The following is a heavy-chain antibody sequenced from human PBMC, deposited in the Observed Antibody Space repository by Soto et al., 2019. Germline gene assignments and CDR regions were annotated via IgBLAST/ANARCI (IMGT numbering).Heavy chain of an antibody. J-gene: IGHJ4*02. D-gene: IGHD2-8*02. CDR3: ARDKITGLFDY. Sequence: SETLSLTCTVSGGSISSYYWSWIRQPPGKGLEWIGYIYYTGSINYNPSLKSRVTISIDMSKNQFSLKLTSVTAADTAVYYCARDKITGLFDYWGQGTLVTVSS. V-gene: IGHV4-59*12. CDR1: GGSISSYY. CDR2: IYYTGSI.